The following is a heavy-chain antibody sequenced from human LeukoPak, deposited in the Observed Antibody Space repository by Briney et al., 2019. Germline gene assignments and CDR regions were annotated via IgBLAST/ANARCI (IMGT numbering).Heavy chain of an antibody. CDR3: AKDATASPYFHWFDN. V-gene: IGHV3-23*01. CDR1: GFTFSSYA. CDR2: ISSGDRT. J-gene: IGHJ4*02. Sequence: GGSLRLSSAASGFTFSSYAMNWVRQAPGKGLEWVAGISSGDRTFHAECVKVRFTISRDKSKDTLYLQMNSLRAEDTAVYYCAKDATASPYFHWFDNWGQGTQVIVSS. D-gene: IGHD3-9*01.